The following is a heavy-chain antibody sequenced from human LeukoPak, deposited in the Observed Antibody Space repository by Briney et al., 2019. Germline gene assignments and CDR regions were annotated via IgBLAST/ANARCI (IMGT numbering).Heavy chain of an antibody. CDR1: GGSISSSSYY. V-gene: IGHV4-39*07. J-gene: IGHJ3*02. D-gene: IGHD5-18*01. CDR2: IYYSGST. Sequence: PSETLSLTCTVSGGSISSSSYYWGWIRQPPGKGLEWIGSIYYSGSTNYNPSLKSRVTISVDTSKNQFSLKLSSVTAADTAVYYCAGNVDTADHDAFDIWGQGTMVTVSS. CDR3: AGNVDTADHDAFDI.